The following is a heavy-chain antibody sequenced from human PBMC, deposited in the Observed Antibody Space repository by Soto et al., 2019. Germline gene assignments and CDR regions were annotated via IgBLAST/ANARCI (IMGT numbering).Heavy chain of an antibody. CDR1: GFSLSTRALG. Sequence: QITLKESGPPLVKPTQTLTLTCTFSGFSLSTRALGVGWIRQPPGKALEWLALIYWNDDKRYSPSLKNRLTITKDTSNNRLVLTMTNMDPVDTATYYCAHRHDLRAFDIWGQGTMVTVSS. CDR3: AHRHDLRAFDI. V-gene: IGHV2-5*01. D-gene: IGHD3-16*01. CDR2: IYWNDDK. J-gene: IGHJ3*02.